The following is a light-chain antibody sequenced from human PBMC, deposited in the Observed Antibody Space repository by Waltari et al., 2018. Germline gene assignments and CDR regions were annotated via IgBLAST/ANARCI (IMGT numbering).Light chain of an antibody. CDR2: DAS. CDR1: QDISNY. J-gene: IGKJ3*01. V-gene: IGKV1-33*01. Sequence: DIQMTQSPSSLSASVGDRVTITCQASQDISNYSNWYQQRQGKAPKLLIYDASNVETGVPSRCRGSGSGTDFTFTISSLQPEDVATYYCQQFDNLPRWTFGPGTKVEIK. CDR3: QQFDNLPRWT.